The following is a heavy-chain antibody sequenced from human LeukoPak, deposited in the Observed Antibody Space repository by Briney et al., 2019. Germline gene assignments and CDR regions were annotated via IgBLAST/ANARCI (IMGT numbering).Heavy chain of an antibody. J-gene: IGHJ4*02. V-gene: IGHV3-30-3*01. CDR2: ISYDGSNK. CDR1: GFTFSSYA. D-gene: IGHD1-26*01. Sequence: GGSLRLSCAASGFTFSSYAMHWVRQAPGKGLEWVAVISYDGSNKYYADSVKGRFTISRDNSKNTLYLQMNSLRAEDTAVYYCAKDHSIVGADYWGQRTLVTVSS. CDR3: AKDHSIVGADY.